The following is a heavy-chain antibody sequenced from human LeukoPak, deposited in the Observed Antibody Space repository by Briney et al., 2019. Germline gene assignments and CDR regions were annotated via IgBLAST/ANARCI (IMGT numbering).Heavy chain of an antibody. CDR1: GFTFNSYA. Sequence: GGSLRLSCAASGFTFNSYAMSWVRQAPGKGLEWVSAISGNGGRTYYADSVKGRFTTSRDNSKNTLNLQMHRLRVEDTAVYYCTRVMWDSSGYPIDYWGQGSLVTVSS. CDR2: ISGNGGRT. J-gene: IGHJ4*02. CDR3: TRVMWDSSGYPIDY. D-gene: IGHD3-22*01. V-gene: IGHV3-23*01.